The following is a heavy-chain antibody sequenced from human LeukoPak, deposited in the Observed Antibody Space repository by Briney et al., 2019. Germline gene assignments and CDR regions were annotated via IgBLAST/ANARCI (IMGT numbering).Heavy chain of an antibody. Sequence: GGSLRLSCAASGFTFRNYAIYWVRQAPGKGLEWVSGISGSGGDTYFADSVKGRFAISRDHSKNTVFLQMDSLRAEDTAVYYCAKTTAGNSSGRYPGWPVDYWGQGTLVTVSS. CDR3: AKTTAGNSSGRYPGWPVDY. D-gene: IGHD6-19*01. J-gene: IGHJ4*02. CDR2: ISGSGGDT. CDR1: GFTFRNYA. V-gene: IGHV3-23*01.